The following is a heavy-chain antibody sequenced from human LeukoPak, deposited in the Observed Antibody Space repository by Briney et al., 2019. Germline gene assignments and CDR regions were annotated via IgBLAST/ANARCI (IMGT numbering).Heavy chain of an antibody. CDR1: GFTVSSSY. CDR3: ARDRVTRGYSYGIPLYGMDV. Sequence: GGSLRLSCAASGFTVSSSYMIWVSQAPGKWMEWVSVIYSGGSTYYADSVKGRFTISRDNSKNTLYLQMNSLRAEDTAVYYCARDRVTRGYSYGIPLYGMDVWGQGTTVTVSS. D-gene: IGHD5-18*01. CDR2: IYSGGST. V-gene: IGHV3-53*01. J-gene: IGHJ6*02.